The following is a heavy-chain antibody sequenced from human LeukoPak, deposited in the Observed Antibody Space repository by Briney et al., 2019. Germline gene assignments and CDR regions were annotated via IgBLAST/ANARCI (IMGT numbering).Heavy chain of an antibody. V-gene: IGHV1-18*01. J-gene: IGHJ4*02. CDR1: GYTFTSYS. D-gene: IGHD5-18*01. CDR2: ISAYNGNT. Sequence: ASVKVSCKASGYTFTSYSISWVRQAPGQGLEWMGWISAYNGNTNYAQKLQGRVTMTTDTSTSTAYMELRSLRSDDTAVYSCARDSPGASYGFKLSDYWGQGTLVTVSS. CDR3: ARDSPGASYGFKLSDY.